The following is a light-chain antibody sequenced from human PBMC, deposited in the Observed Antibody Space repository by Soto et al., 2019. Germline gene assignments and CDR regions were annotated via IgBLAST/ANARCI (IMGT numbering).Light chain of an antibody. V-gene: IGKV3-20*01. Sequence: EIVLTQSPGTLSLSPGERATLSCRASQSVSSSYLAWYQQKPGQAPRLLIYGASSRATGIPDRFSGSGSWTDFTITISRLEPADFSVYYCQQYCSSPPFTFGPGTKVDIK. CDR1: QSVSSSY. CDR3: QQYCSSPPFT. CDR2: GAS. J-gene: IGKJ3*01.